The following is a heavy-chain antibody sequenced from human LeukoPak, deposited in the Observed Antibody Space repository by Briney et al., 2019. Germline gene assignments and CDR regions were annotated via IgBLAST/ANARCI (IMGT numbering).Heavy chain of an antibody. CDR2: INHSGST. CDR3: ARVYYDFWSGYYIFPKAFDP. CDR1: GGSFSGYY. Sequence: SETLSLTCAVYGGSFSGYYWSWIRQPPGKGLEWIGEINHSGSTNYNPSLKSRVTISVDTSKNQFSLKLSSVTAADTAVYYCARVYYDFWSGYYIFPKAFDPWGQGTLVTVSS. J-gene: IGHJ5*02. V-gene: IGHV4-34*01. D-gene: IGHD3-3*01.